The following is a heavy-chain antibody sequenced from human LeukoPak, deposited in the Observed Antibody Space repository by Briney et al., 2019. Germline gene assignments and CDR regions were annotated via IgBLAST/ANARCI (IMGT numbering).Heavy chain of an antibody. CDR1: GFTFSSYE. CDR3: AKVAGGITMIVAGDY. D-gene: IGHD3-22*01. CDR2: ISSSGRTI. Sequence: GGSLRLSCAASGFTFSSYEMNWVRQAPGKGLEWVSHISSSGRTINYADSVKGRFTISRDNSKNTLYLQMNSLRAEDTAVYYCAKVAGGITMIVAGDYWGQGTLVTVSS. V-gene: IGHV3-48*03. J-gene: IGHJ4*02.